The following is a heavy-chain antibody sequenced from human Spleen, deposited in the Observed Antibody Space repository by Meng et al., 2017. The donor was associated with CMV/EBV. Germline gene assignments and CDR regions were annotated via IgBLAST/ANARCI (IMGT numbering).Heavy chain of an antibody. D-gene: IGHD1-26*01. Sequence: GGSLRLSCAAPGLSRYWMHWVRQAPGKGLVWVSRINSDGTGTNYADSVKGRFTISRDNAKRTVYLHMNSLRAEDTAVYYCARSYLFTGTYADYWGQGALVTVSS. J-gene: IGHJ4*02. CDR2: INSDGTGT. V-gene: IGHV3-74*01. CDR1: GLSRYW. CDR3: ARSYLFTGTYADY.